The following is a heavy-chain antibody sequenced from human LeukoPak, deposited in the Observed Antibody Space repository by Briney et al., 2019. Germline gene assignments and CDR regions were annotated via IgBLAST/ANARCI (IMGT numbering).Heavy chain of an antibody. CDR3: ASWELRARWAFDI. Sequence: GGSLRLSCAASGFTFSSYSMNWVRQAPGKGLEWVSSISSSSSYIYYADSMKGRFTISRDNAKNSLYLQMNSLRAEDTAVYYCASWELRARWAFDIWGQGTMVTVSS. CDR1: GFTFSSYS. V-gene: IGHV3-21*01. D-gene: IGHD1-26*01. J-gene: IGHJ3*02. CDR2: ISSSSSYI.